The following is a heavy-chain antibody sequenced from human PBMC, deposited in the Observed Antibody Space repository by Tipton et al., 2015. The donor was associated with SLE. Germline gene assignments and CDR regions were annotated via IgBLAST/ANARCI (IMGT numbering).Heavy chain of an antibody. Sequence: TLSLTCAVYGGSFSSYYWGWIRQPPGKGLEWIGSIYYSGSTYYNPSLKSRVTISVDTSKNQFSLKLSSVTAADTAVYYCAREGGYSYGIDYWGQGTLVTVSS. V-gene: IGHV4-39*07. CDR3: AREGGYSYGIDY. D-gene: IGHD5-18*01. CDR2: IYYSGST. CDR1: GGSFSSYY. J-gene: IGHJ4*02.